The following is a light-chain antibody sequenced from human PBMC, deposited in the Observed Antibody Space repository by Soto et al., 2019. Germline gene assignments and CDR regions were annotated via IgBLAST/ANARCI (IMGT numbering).Light chain of an antibody. CDR2: DAS. J-gene: IGKJ4*01. CDR3: QQRGNWPLT. CDR1: QTIGTY. Sequence: ETVLTQSPATLSLSPGERATLSCRASQTIGTYLIWYQQKPGQAPRLLIYDASSRATGIPARFSGSGSGTDFTLTIGSLEPEDFAVYYCQQRGNWPLTFGGGTKVEI. V-gene: IGKV3-11*01.